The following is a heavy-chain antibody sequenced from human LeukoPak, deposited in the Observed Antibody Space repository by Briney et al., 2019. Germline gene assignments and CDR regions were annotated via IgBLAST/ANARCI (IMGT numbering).Heavy chain of an antibody. D-gene: IGHD2-8*02. CDR3: TRSAGWWSLDY. Sequence: PSETLSLTCTVSGDSISNSFWWSWVRQPPGKGLDWIGEISHTGSTKYNPSLKNRVTISRDSSKNQSSLKLNSVIAADTATYYCTRSAGWWSLDYWGQGALVTVSS. J-gene: IGHJ4*02. CDR1: GDSISNSFW. V-gene: IGHV4-4*02. CDR2: ISHTGST.